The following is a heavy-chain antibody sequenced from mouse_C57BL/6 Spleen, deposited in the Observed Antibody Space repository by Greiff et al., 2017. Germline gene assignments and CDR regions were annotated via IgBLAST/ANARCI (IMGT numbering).Heavy chain of an antibody. D-gene: IGHD1-1*01. J-gene: IGHJ3*01. Sequence: EVQLQQSGAELVRPGASVKLSCTASGFNIKDDYMHWVKQRPEQGLEWIGWIDPENGDTEYASKFQGKATITADPSSNTAYLQRSSLTSEDTAVYYCTTYYGSSPFAYWGQGTLVTVSA. CDR1: GFNIKDDY. V-gene: IGHV14-4*01. CDR3: TTYYGSSPFAY. CDR2: IDPENGDT.